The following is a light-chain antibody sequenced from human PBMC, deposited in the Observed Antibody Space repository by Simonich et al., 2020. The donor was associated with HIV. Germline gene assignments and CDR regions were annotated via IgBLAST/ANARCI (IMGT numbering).Light chain of an antibody. CDR2: AAS. Sequence: IQMTQSPSSVSASVGDRVTITCRASPGISSWLAWYQHKPGKAPKLLMYAASTLQSGVPTRFSGSGSGTKFTLTITSLQPEDFATYYCQQAIGFPRTFGQGTKVEVK. J-gene: IGKJ1*01. CDR1: PGISSW. CDR3: QQAIGFPRT. V-gene: IGKV1-12*01.